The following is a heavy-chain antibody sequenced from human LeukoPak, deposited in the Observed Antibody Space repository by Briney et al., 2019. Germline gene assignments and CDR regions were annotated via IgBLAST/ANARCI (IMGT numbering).Heavy chain of an antibody. CDR3: AGTYYYDSRAYYYP. V-gene: IGHV3-21*01. CDR2: ISSSSSYI. CDR1: GFTFSSYS. J-gene: IGHJ3*01. D-gene: IGHD3-22*01. Sequence: PGGTLRLSCAASGFTFSSYSMNWVRQAPGKGLEGVTYISSSSSYIYYADSVKGRFTFSRDNAKNSLYLQMNSLRAEDTAVYYCAGTYYYDSRAYYYPWGQGTMVTVSS.